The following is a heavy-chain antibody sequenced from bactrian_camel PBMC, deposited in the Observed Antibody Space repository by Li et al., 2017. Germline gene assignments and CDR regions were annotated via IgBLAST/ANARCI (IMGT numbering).Heavy chain of an antibody. V-gene: IGHV3S53*01. CDR1: AYTECNYA. CDR3: AARGPYCYTKLSVRDFTY. D-gene: IGHD2*01. CDR2: VDPSGGA. Sequence: HVQLVESGGGLVQPGGSLRLSCRVSAYTECNYAMSWYRQAPGKEREFVSEVDPSGGASYADSVEGRFTISHDGAKSTVSLQMNSLKPEDTAMYYCAARGPYCYTKLSVRDFTYWGQGTQVTVS. J-gene: IGHJ6*01.